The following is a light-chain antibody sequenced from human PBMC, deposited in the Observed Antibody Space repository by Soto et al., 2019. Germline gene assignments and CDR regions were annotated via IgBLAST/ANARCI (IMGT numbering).Light chain of an antibody. J-gene: IGLJ3*02. Sequence: QSALTQPRSVSGSPGQSVTLSCTGTSSDVGGYHYVSWYQHHRGKAPKIIIYDVNKRPSGVPDRFSGSKSGNTASLTISGLQTEDEADYYCCSYAGSYSWVFGGGTKLTVL. CDR3: CSYAGSYSWV. V-gene: IGLV2-11*01. CDR1: SSDVGGYHY. CDR2: DVN.